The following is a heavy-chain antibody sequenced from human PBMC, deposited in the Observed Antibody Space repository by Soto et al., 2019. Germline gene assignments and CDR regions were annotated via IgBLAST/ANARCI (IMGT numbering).Heavy chain of an antibody. Sequence: KGLEWMGIIYPFDSDTRYRPSFQGQVTISADKSTSTAYLQWSSLKASDTAMYYCARQNYDGFWSGYPRHGGPYSAYWRQGTLVPVSS. D-gene: IGHD3-3*01. CDR3: ARQNYDGFWSGYPRHGGPYSAY. J-gene: IGHJ4*02. V-gene: IGHV5-51*01. CDR2: IYPFDSDT.